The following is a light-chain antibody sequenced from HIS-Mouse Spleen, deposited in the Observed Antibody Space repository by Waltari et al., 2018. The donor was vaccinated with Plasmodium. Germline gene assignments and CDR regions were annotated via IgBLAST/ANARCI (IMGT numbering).Light chain of an antibody. Sequence: QSALTQPPSASVSPGQSVTISFTGTSRDVGAYHYVSWYHQHPGKAPKLMIYEISKRPSGVPDCFSGSKSGNTASLTVSGLQAEDEADYYCSSYAGSNNLVFGGGTKLTVL. V-gene: IGLV2-8*01. CDR3: SSYAGSNNLV. J-gene: IGLJ2*01. CDR1: SRDVGAYHY. CDR2: EIS.